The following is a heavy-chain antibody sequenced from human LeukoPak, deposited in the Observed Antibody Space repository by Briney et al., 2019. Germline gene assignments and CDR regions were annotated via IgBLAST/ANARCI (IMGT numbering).Heavy chain of an antibody. J-gene: IGHJ4*02. CDR1: GYTLTELS. CDR3: ATDRGAWEHLHYDY. D-gene: IGHD3-10*01. Sequence: ASVKVSCKVSGYTLTELSMHWVRQAPGKGVEGMGGFDHKDGETIYAQKFQGRVTMTKYTSTDTAYMELSSLRSEDTAVYYCATDRGAWEHLHYDYWGQGTLVTVSS. CDR2: FDHKDGET. V-gene: IGHV1-24*01.